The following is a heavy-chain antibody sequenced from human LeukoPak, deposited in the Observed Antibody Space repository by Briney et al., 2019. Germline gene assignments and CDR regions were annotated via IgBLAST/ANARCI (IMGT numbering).Heavy chain of an antibody. CDR1: GYTFTNYG. CDR2: ISTYDHDT. D-gene: IGHD6-19*01. V-gene: IGHV1-18*01. CDR3: ARESEGQWQNYYYYYMDV. Sequence: VASVKVSCKASGYTFTNYGISWVRQAPGQGLEWMAWISTYDHDTNYAQKFRGRVTMTTDTSTSTAYMELRSLRSDDTAVYYCARESEGQWQNYYYYYMDVWGKGTTVTVSS. J-gene: IGHJ6*03.